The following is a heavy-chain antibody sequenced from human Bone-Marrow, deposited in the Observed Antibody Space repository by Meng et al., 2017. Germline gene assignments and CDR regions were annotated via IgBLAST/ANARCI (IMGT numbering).Heavy chain of an antibody. J-gene: IGHJ4*02. Sequence: GESLKISCAASGFTFSSYSMNWVRQAPEKGLEWVSSISSSSSYIYYEDSVKGRFTNSRDNAKDSLYLQMNSLGAEDTAVYYCAGRLRYWGQGTLVTVSS. D-gene: IGHD2-21*02. CDR3: AGRLRY. V-gene: IGHV3-21*04. CDR1: GFTFSSYS. CDR2: ISSSSSYI.